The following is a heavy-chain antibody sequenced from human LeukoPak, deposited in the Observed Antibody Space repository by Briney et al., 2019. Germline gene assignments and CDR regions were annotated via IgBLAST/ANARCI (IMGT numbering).Heavy chain of an antibody. CDR2: IRYGGST. J-gene: IGHJ4*02. V-gene: IGHV4-30-4*01. CDR3: ARAAAVTNSWYYFDY. CDR1: GDSVSSGDHH. D-gene: IGHD6-13*01. Sequence: SQTLSLTRTVSGDSVSSGDHHWSWIRQPPGKGLEWIGYIRYGGSTYYNPSLKSRIIISVDMSKNQFSLSLNSLSAADSAVYFCARAAAVTNSWYYFDYWGQGTLVTVSS.